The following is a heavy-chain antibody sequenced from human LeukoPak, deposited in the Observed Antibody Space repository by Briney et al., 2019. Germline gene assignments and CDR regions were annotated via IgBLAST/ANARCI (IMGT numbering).Heavy chain of an antibody. J-gene: IGHJ6*02. D-gene: IGHD5-18*01. CDR3: ASDWATAMAIHYYAMDV. CDR1: GYTFTSYG. CDR2: ISAYNGNT. V-gene: IGHV1-18*01. Sequence: GASVNVSCKASGYTFTSYGISWVRQAPGQGLEWMGWISAYNGNTNYAQKLQGRVTMTTDTSTSTAYMELRSLRSDDTAVYYCASDWATAMAIHYYAMDVWGQGTTVTVSS.